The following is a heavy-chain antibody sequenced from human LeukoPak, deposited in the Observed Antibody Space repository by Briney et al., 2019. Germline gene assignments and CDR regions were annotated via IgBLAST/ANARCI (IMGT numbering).Heavy chain of an antibody. D-gene: IGHD3-3*01. V-gene: IGHV3-33*01. CDR2: IWYDGSNK. Sequence: GGSLRLSCAASGFTFSSYGMHWVRQAPGQGLEWVAVIWYDGSNKYYADSVKGRFIISRDNSKKTLYLQMNSLRAEDTAVYYCARDLEVFDSWGPGTLLTVSS. CDR3: ARDLEVFDS. J-gene: IGHJ5*01. CDR1: GFTFSSYG.